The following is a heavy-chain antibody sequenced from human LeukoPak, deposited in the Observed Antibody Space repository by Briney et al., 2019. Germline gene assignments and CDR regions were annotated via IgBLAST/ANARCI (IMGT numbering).Heavy chain of an antibody. CDR2: MSPTNGDT. Sequence: ASVKVSCKASGYVFVSNGISWVRRAPGQGLEWMAWMSPTNGDTGYAQKFQGRVTLTRDTSMSTAYMELTSLTSEDTAVYFCTRQWNWNQGGPFDIWGQGTLVTVSS. J-gene: IGHJ3*02. CDR3: TRQWNWNQGGPFDI. D-gene: IGHD1-1*01. CDR1: GYVFVSNG. V-gene: IGHV1-8*01.